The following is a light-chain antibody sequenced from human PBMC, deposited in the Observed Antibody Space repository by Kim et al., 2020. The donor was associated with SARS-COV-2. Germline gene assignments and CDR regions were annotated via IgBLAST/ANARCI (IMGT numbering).Light chain of an antibody. Sequence: DIVMTQSPLSLPVTPGEPASISCRSSQSLLHTNGYNYLDWYLQKPGQSPQLLIYLGSSRASGVPDRFSGSGSGTDFTLKIRRVEAEDVGVYYCMQALQTPWTFGQGTKVDIK. CDR2: LGS. J-gene: IGKJ1*01. CDR1: QSLLHTNGYNY. CDR3: MQALQTPWT. V-gene: IGKV2-28*01.